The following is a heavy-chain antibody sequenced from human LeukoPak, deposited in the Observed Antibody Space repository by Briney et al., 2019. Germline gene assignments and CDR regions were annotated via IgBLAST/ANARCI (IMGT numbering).Heavy chain of an antibody. D-gene: IGHD5-18*01. Sequence: PGGSLRLSCAASGFTFSSYSMNWVRQAPGKGLEWVSSISSSSSYIYYADSVKGRFTISGDNAKNSLYLQMNSLRAEDTAVYYCARARGGYSYGDLGYWGQGTLVTVSS. V-gene: IGHV3-21*01. CDR2: ISSSSSYI. J-gene: IGHJ4*02. CDR3: ARARGGYSYGDLGY. CDR1: GFTFSSYS.